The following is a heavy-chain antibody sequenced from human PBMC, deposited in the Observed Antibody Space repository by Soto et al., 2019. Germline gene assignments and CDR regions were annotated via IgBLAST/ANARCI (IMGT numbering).Heavy chain of an antibody. CDR3: ARGIAAAGELDY. Sequence: ETLSLTCTVSGGSISSYYWSWIRQPPGKGLEWIGCIYYSGSTNYNPSLKSRVTISVDTSKNQFSLNLSSVTAADTAVYYCARGIAAAGELDYWGQGTLVTVSS. CDR2: IYYSGST. J-gene: IGHJ4*02. V-gene: IGHV4-59*08. CDR1: GGSISSYY. D-gene: IGHD6-13*01.